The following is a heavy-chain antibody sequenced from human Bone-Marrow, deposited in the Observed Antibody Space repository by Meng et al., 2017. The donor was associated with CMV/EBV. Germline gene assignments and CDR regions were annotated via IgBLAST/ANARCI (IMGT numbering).Heavy chain of an antibody. V-gene: IGHV3-30-3*01. J-gene: IGHJ4*01. D-gene: IGHD5-24*01. Sequence: GESLKISCAASGFTFSSYAMHWVRQAPGKGLEWVAVISYDGSNKYYADSVKGRFTISRDNSKNTLYLQMNSLRAEDTAVYYCAKGRWLQGGTDLDYWGQGTRVTVYS. CDR2: ISYDGSNK. CDR1: GFTFSSYA. CDR3: AKGRWLQGGTDLDY.